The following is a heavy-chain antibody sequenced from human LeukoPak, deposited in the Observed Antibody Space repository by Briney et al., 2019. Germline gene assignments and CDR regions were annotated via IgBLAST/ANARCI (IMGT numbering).Heavy chain of an antibody. CDR1: GSSITSSSYY. Sequence: SETLSLTCTVSGSSITSSSYYWSWIRQPPGKGLEWIGYIYYSGSTNYNPSLKSRVTISVDTSKNQFSLKLSSVTAADTAVYYCARRSRSSDFDYWGQGTLVTVSS. D-gene: IGHD3-10*01. CDR3: ARRSRSSDFDY. J-gene: IGHJ4*02. CDR2: IYYSGST. V-gene: IGHV4-61*01.